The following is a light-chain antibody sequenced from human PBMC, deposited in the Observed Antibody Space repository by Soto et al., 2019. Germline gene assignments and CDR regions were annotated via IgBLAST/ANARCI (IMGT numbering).Light chain of an antibody. CDR3: QQSYSTHTWT. V-gene: IGKV1-39*01. CDR1: QSISSY. J-gene: IGKJ1*01. CDR2: AAS. Sequence: DIQMTQSPSSLSASVGDRVTITCRASQSISSYLNWYQQKPGKAPKLXXYAASSLQTGVPSRFSGSGSGTDFTLTISSLQPEDFATYYCQQSYSTHTWTFGQGTKVDIK.